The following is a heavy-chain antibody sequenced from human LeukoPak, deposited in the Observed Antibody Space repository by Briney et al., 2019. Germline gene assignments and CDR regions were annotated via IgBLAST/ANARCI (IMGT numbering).Heavy chain of an antibody. V-gene: IGHV1-2*02. CDR2: INPNSGGT. Sequence: VASVKVSCKASGYTFTGYYMHWVRQAPGQGLEWMGWINPNSGGTNYAQKFQGRVTMTRDTSISTAYMELSRLRSDDTAVYYCARVSRYGDYGGFYFDYWGQGTLVTVSS. CDR1: GYTFTGYY. D-gene: IGHD4-17*01. CDR3: ARVSRYGDYGGFYFDY. J-gene: IGHJ4*02.